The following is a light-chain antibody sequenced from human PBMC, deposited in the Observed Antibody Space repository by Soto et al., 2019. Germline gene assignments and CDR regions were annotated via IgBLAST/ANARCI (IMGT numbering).Light chain of an antibody. CDR1: QSVGNNY. CDR2: AAS. J-gene: IGKJ3*01. V-gene: IGKV3-20*01. Sequence: EIVLTQSPGTLSLSPGERATLSCRASQSVGNNYLAWYQQRPGQSPRLLIYAASSRVNGIPDRFSGSGSETDFTLTISRLEPEDFAVYYCHQYGGSPPFTFGPGTKVDIK. CDR3: HQYGGSPPFT.